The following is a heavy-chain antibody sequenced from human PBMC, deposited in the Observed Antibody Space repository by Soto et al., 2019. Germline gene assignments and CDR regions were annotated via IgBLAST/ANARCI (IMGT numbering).Heavy chain of an antibody. J-gene: IGHJ2*01. CDR2: IIPIFGTA. Sequence: QVQLVQSGAEVKKPGTSVKVSCKASGGTFSSYAISWVRQAPGQGLEWMGGIIPIFGTANYAQKFQGRVTITADESTSTAYMELSSLRSEDTAVYYCARAARPITMIVEWYFDLWGRGTLVTVSS. CDR3: ARAARPITMIVEWYFDL. CDR1: GGTFSSYA. D-gene: IGHD3-22*01. V-gene: IGHV1-69*01.